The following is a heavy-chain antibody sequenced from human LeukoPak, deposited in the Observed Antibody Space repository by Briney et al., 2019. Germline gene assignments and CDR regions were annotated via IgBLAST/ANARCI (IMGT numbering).Heavy chain of an antibody. V-gene: IGHV4-39*07. CDR2: ISYSGNT. Sequence: SETLSLTCSVSGGSISSSGYYWGWIRQPPGKGLEWIGSISYSGNTYYNPSLKSRVTISVDTSKNQFSLKLSSVTAADTALYYCARDSDGRHYDSSGHVFHWFDPWGQGTLVTVSS. D-gene: IGHD3-22*01. J-gene: IGHJ5*02. CDR3: ARDSDGRHYDSSGHVFHWFDP. CDR1: GGSISSSGYY.